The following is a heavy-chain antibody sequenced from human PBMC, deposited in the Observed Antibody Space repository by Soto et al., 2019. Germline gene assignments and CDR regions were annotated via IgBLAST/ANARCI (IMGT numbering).Heavy chain of an antibody. CDR1: GFTFDDYA. J-gene: IGHJ4*02. Sequence: EAQLVESGGGLVQPGRSLRLSCVASGFTFDDYAIHWVRQAPGKGLEWVSGISWNGAATGYADSVKGRFTISRDNAKNSLYLQMSSLRTEDTAIYYGANHPLYGSGFDCWGQGTLVTVSS. V-gene: IGHV3-9*01. D-gene: IGHD3-10*01. CDR3: ANHPLYGSGFDC. CDR2: ISWNGAAT.